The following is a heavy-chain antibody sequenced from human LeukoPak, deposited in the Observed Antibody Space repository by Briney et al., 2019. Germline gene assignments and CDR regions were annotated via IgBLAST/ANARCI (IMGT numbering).Heavy chain of an antibody. Sequence: ASVKVSCKASGYTFTSYGISWVRQAPGQGLEWMGWISAYNGNTNYAQKLQGRVTMTTDISTSTAYMELRSLRSDDTAVYYCAREVVVAANLVVRWFDPWGQGTLVTVSS. V-gene: IGHV1-18*01. D-gene: IGHD2-15*01. J-gene: IGHJ5*02. CDR2: ISAYNGNT. CDR1: GYTFTSYG. CDR3: AREVVVAANLVVRWFDP.